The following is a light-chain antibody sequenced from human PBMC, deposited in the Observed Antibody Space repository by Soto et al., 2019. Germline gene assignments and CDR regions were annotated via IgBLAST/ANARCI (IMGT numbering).Light chain of an antibody. CDR2: DVN. Sequence: QSVLTQPRSVSGSPGQSVTISCTGSSSDVGGYNHVSWYQQHPGKAPKLMIYDVNKRPSGVPDRFSGSKSGNMASLTISGLQAEDEADYYCCSYAGTYTFVFGGGTKLTVL. CDR1: SSDVGGYNH. CDR3: CSYAGTYTFV. J-gene: IGLJ2*01. V-gene: IGLV2-11*01.